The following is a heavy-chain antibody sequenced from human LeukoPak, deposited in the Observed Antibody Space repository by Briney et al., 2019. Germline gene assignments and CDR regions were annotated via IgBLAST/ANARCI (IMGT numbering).Heavy chain of an antibody. Sequence: GWISAYNGNTNYAQKLQGRVTMTTDTSTSTAYMELRSLRSDDTAVYYCARDKYCCYGMDVWGQGTTVTVSS. J-gene: IGHJ6*02. V-gene: IGHV1-18*01. D-gene: IGHD2-8*02. CDR2: ISAYNGNT. CDR3: ARDKYCCYGMDV.